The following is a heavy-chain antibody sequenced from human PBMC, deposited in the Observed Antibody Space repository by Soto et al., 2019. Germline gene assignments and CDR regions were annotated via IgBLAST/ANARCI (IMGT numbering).Heavy chain of an antibody. V-gene: IGHV3-48*01. J-gene: IGHJ5*02. D-gene: IGHD6-13*01. CDR1: GFTFSSYA. CDR2: ISSSSSTI. CDR3: ARHPERIAQIGWFDP. Sequence: GESLKISCAASGFTFSSYAMHWVRQAPGKGLEWVSYISSSSSTIYYADSVKGRFTISRDNAKNSLYLQMNSLRAEDTAVYYCARHPERIAQIGWFDPWGQGTLVTVSS.